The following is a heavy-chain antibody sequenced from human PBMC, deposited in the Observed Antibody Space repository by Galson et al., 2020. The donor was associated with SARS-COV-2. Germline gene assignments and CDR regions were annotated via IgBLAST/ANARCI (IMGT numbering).Heavy chain of an antibody. Sequence: GGSLRLSCAASGFTFSSYEMNWVRQAPGKGLEWVSYISSSGSTIYYADSVKGRFTISRDNAKNSLYLQMNSLRAEDTAVYYCARDHQRAARYDYVWGSYRHYYYYYGMDVWGQGTTVTVSS. D-gene: IGHD3-16*02. CDR1: GFTFSSYE. V-gene: IGHV3-48*03. CDR2: ISSSGSTI. J-gene: IGHJ6*02. CDR3: ARDHQRAARYDYVWGSYRHYYYYYGMDV.